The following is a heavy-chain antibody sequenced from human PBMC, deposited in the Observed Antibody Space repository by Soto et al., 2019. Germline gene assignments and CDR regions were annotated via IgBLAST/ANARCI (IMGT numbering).Heavy chain of an antibody. D-gene: IGHD6-13*01. J-gene: IGHJ4*01. CDR3: AKDGTYSGSWPYYFDH. CDR2: ISGSGDHT. Sequence: EVQLLESGGGLVQPGGSMRLSCAASGFTFSTYTMTWLRQAPGKGLEWVSSISGSGDHTYYADSVKGRLIVSRDNSKNTLYLQMNNLRAEDTALYYCAKDGTYSGSWPYYFDHWGQGTLVTVSS. V-gene: IGHV3-23*01. CDR1: GFTFSTYT.